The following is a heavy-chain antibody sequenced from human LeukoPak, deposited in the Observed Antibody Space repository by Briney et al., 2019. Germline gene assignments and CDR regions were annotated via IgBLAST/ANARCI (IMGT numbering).Heavy chain of an antibody. CDR1: GFTFSSYD. J-gene: IGHJ6*02. CDR2: IGTAGDT. V-gene: IGHV3-13*01. Sequence: GGSLRLSCAASGFTFSSYDMHWVRQATGKGLEWVSAIGTAGDTYYPGSVKGRFTISRENAKNSLYLQMNSLRAGDTAVYYCARGGHYDILTGPQYGMDVWGQGTTVTVSS. D-gene: IGHD3-9*01. CDR3: ARGGHYDILTGPQYGMDV.